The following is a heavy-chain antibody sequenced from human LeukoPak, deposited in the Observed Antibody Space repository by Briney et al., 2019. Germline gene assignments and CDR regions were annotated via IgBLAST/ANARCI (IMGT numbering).Heavy chain of an antibody. D-gene: IGHD6-13*01. Sequence: PSETLSLTCTVSGGSISSSSYYWGWIRQPPGKGLEWIGSIYYSGSTYYNPSLKSRVTISVDTSKNQFSLKLSSVTAAATAVYYCARSPIAAAGTPYWGQGTLVTVSS. CDR1: GGSISSSSYY. V-gene: IGHV4-39*01. CDR3: ARSPIAAAGTPY. J-gene: IGHJ4*02. CDR2: IYYSGST.